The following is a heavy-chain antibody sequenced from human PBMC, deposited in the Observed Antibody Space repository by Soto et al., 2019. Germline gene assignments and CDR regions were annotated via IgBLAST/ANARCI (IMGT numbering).Heavy chain of an antibody. Sequence: GASVKVSSKASGGAFGSDAITWVRQAPGQGLEWVGRIIPIFGTTNYAQNLQGRVTISADKSTLTSYMELHSLTSDDTALYYCARDRTDSGYSTNLLDPWGQGTPVTVSS. CDR2: IIPIFGTT. CDR3: ARDRTDSGYSTNLLDP. J-gene: IGHJ5*02. D-gene: IGHD3-22*01. V-gene: IGHV1-69*06. CDR1: GGAFGSDA.